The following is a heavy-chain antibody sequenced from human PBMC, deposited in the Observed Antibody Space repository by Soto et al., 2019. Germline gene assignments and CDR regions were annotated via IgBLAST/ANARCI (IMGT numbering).Heavy chain of an antibody. CDR3: ARGGYYYDRSGDFDY. CDR2: IYSGGST. CDR1: GFTVSSNY. V-gene: IGHV3-53*01. D-gene: IGHD3-22*01. Sequence: GGSLRLSCAASGFTVSSNYMSWVRQAPGKGLEWVSVIYSGGSTYYADSVKGRFTISRDNSKNTLYLQMNSLRAEDTAVYYCARGGYYYDRSGDFDYWGQGTLVTVSS. J-gene: IGHJ4*02.